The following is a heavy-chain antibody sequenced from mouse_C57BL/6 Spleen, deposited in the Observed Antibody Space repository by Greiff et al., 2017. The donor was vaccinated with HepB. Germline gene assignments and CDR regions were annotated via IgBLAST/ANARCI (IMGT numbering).Heavy chain of an antibody. D-gene: IGHD1-1*01. Sequence: EGRRNRAGPGLVEPGGGGRGCGKSSGCSFTDYNMNRVRQSNGKSLEWIGVINPNYGTTSYNQKFKGKATLTVDQSSSTAYMQLNSLTSEDSAVYYCASGVYYGSSWFAYWGQGTLVTVSA. CDR1: GCSFTDYN. CDR2: INPNYGTT. CDR3: ASGVYYGSSWFAY. V-gene: IGHV1-39*01. J-gene: IGHJ3*01.